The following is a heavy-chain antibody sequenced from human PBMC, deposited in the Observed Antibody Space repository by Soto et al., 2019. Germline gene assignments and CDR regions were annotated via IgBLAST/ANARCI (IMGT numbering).Heavy chain of an antibody. CDR3: AKESPFVRQFMFADY. Sequence: QLLESGGGLVQPGGSLRLSCATSGFTFSTYALSWFRQAPGKGLLWVAGITTGGSAYYADSVRGRFTISRDNSKTTLSLQMNSLRAEDTAFYYCAKESPFVRQFMFADYWGQGALVTVSS. J-gene: IGHJ4*02. CDR2: ITTGGSA. V-gene: IGHV3-23*01. D-gene: IGHD3-16*01. CDR1: GFTFSTYA.